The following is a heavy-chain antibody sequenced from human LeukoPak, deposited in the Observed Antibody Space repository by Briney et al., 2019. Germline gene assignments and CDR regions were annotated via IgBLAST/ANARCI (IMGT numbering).Heavy chain of an antibody. V-gene: IGHV4-38-2*02. D-gene: IGHD2-15*01. CDR1: GYSISSGYY. J-gene: IGHJ4*02. CDR3: ARVHVVVVAATLFDY. Sequence: SETLSLTCTVSGYSISSGYYWGWIRQPPGKGLEWIGSIYHSGSTYYNPSLKSRVTITVDTSKNQFSLKLSSVTAADTAVYYCARVHVVVVAATLFDYWGQGTLVTVSS. CDR2: IYHSGST.